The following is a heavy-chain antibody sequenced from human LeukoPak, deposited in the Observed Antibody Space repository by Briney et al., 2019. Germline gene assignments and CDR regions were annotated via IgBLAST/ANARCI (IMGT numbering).Heavy chain of an antibody. CDR1: GFTFSDYY. Sequence: GGSLRLSCAASGFTFSDYYMSWIRQAPGKGLEWVSYISSSGSTIYYADSVKGRFTISRDNAKNSLYLQMNSLRAEDTAVYYSARDAHLVPGSFDYWGQGTLVTVSS. CDR2: ISSSGSTI. J-gene: IGHJ4*02. D-gene: IGHD6-13*01. CDR3: ARDAHLVPGSFDY. V-gene: IGHV3-11*01.